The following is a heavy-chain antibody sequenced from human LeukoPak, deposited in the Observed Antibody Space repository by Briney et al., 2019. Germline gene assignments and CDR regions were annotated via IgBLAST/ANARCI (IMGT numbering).Heavy chain of an antibody. J-gene: IGHJ4*02. CDR3: TRGDGAGGTYPFDY. CDR2: VWYDGSLK. CDR1: GFTFSAYA. D-gene: IGHD4/OR15-4a*01. Sequence: GKSLRLSCAASGFTFSAYAMDWIRQAPGKGLECVAVVWYDGSLKYYRDSVKGRFTISRDNSKNTLYLQMNSLRVEDTAVYYFTRGDGAGGTYPFDYWGQGTLVTVSS. V-gene: IGHV3-33*01.